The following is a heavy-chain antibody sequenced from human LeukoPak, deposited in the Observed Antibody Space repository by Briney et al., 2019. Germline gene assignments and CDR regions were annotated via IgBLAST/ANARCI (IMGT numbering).Heavy chain of an antibody. CDR2: MNPNSGNT. V-gene: IGHV1-8*03. Sequence: GASVKISCKASGYTFTSYDINWVRQATGQGLEWMGWMNPNSGNTGYAQKFQGRVTITRNTSISTAYMELSSLRSEDTAVYYCARGEVRSTSWPLYDPWGQGTLVTVSS. CDR3: ARGEVRSTSWPLYDP. CDR1: GYTFTSYD. D-gene: IGHD2-2*01. J-gene: IGHJ5*02.